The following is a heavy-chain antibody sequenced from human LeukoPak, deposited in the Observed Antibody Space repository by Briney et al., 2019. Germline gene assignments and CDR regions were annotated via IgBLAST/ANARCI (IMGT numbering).Heavy chain of an antibody. CDR1: GFNFFNYN. D-gene: IGHD4-17*01. CDR3: ARGKSDAYGLEDY. Sequence: PGGSLRLSCATSGFNFFNYNMNWVRQAPGKGLEWISHISSTSSTIKYADSVKGRFTISRDNAKNTLYLQMNSLRAEDTAVYFCARGKSDAYGLEDYWGQGTLVTVSS. J-gene: IGHJ4*02. CDR2: ISSTSSTI. V-gene: IGHV3-48*04.